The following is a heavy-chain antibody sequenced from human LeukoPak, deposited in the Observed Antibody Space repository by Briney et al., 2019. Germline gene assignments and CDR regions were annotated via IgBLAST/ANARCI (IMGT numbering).Heavy chain of an antibody. V-gene: IGHV3-23*01. Sequence: GGSLRLSCAASGFTFSSYALSWVRQAPGKGLEWVSDINGSGDRTYYADSVKGRFTISRENSKNTLYLQMNSLRAEDTAVYYCARMNVLLWFGESDWGQGTLVTVSS. CDR2: INGSGDRT. CDR3: ARMNVLLWFGESD. J-gene: IGHJ4*02. D-gene: IGHD3-10*01. CDR1: GFTFSSYA.